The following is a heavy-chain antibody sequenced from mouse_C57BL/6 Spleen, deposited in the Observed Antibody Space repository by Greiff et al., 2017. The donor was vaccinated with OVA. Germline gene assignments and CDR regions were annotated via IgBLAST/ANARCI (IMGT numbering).Heavy chain of an antibody. Sequence: EVKLMESGGGLVQPKGSLKLSCAASGFSFNTYAMNWVRQAPGKGLEWVARIRSKSNNYATYYADSVKDRFTISRDDSESMLYLQMNNLKTEDTAMYYCVRPARYYYGSSYDYAMDYWGQGTSVTVSS. D-gene: IGHD1-1*01. J-gene: IGHJ4*01. CDR1: GFSFNTYA. CDR2: IRSKSNNYAT. V-gene: IGHV10-1*01. CDR3: VRPARYYYGSSYDYAMDY.